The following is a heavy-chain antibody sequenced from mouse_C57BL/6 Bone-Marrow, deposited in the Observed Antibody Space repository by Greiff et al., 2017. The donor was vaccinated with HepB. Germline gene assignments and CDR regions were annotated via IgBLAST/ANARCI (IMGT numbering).Heavy chain of an antibody. Sequence: EVKLMESGPGLVKPSQSLSLTCSVTGYSITSGYYWNWIRQFPGNKLEWMGYISYDGSNNYNPSLKNRISITRDTSKNQFFLKLNSVTTEDTATYYCARATITTVGAYWGQGTLVTVSA. V-gene: IGHV3-6*01. J-gene: IGHJ3*01. CDR3: ARATITTVGAY. CDR1: GYSITSGYY. CDR2: ISYDGSN. D-gene: IGHD1-1*01.